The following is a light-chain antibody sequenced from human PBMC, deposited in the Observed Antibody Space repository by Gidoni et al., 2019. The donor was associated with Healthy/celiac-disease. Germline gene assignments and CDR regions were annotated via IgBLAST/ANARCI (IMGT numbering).Light chain of an antibody. Sequence: DIQMTQSPSTLSASVGDRVTITCRASQSISSWLAWYQQKPGKAPKLLIYDASSLESGVPSRFSGSGSGKEFTLTISSLQPDDFATYYCQQYNSYQYTFGQGTKLEIK. V-gene: IGKV1-5*01. CDR1: QSISSW. CDR3: QQYNSYQYT. J-gene: IGKJ2*01. CDR2: DAS.